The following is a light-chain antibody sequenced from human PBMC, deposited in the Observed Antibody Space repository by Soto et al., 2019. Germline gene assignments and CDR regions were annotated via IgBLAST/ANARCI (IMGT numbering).Light chain of an antibody. CDR3: QQYGSSPRT. CDR2: GAS. V-gene: IGKV3-20*01. Sequence: ETVLTQSPGTLSLSQGERATLSCRASQSVSSSYLAWYQQKPGQAPRLLIYGASSRATGIPDRFSGSGSGTDFTLTISRLEHEDFAVYYCQQYGSSPRTFGQGTKVDIK. CDR1: QSVSSSY. J-gene: IGKJ1*01.